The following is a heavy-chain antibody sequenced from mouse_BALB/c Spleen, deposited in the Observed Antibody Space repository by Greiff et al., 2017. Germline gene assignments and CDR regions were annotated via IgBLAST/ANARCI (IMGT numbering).Heavy chain of an antibody. CDR3: ARPGTVDY. V-gene: IGHV1S132*01. Sequence: VKLMESGAELVKPGASVKLSCKTSGYTFTSYWIQWVKQRPGQGLGWIGGIFPGTGTTYYNEKFKGKATLTIDTSSSTAYMQLSSLTSEDSAVYFCARPGTVDYWGQGTTLTVSS. CDR2: IFPGTGTT. D-gene: IGHD4-1*01. J-gene: IGHJ2*01. CDR1: GYTFTSYW.